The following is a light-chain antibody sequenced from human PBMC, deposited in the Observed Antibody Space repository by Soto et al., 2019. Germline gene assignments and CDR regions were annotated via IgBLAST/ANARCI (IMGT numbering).Light chain of an antibody. CDR2: ADS. J-gene: IGKJ1*01. CDR3: QQRYNWPIT. V-gene: IGKV3-11*01. Sequence: TQAPSSRSASVVDRVTITFRASQRISKWLAWYQQKPGQAPRLLIYADSNRATGIPARFSGSGSGTDFTLTISSLEPEDFSVYYCQQRYNWPITFGQGTKVDIK. CDR1: QRISKW.